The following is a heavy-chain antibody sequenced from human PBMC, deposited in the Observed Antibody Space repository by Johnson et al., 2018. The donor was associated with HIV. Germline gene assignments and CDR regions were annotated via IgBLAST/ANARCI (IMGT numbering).Heavy chain of an antibody. J-gene: IGHJ3*02. CDR1: GFSLSNYS. V-gene: IGHV3-7*01. CDR2: ITQDGSAK. D-gene: IGHD5-18*01. Sequence: VHLVESGGGLVQTGGSLRLSCAASGFSLSNYSMRWVRQAPGKGLECVANITQDGSAKYYVDSVTVRFTVSRDNAKNALYLQMNSLRAEDMAVYYCARGQGGIQLWFDGFDIWGQGTMVTVSS. CDR3: ARGQGGIQLWFDGFDI.